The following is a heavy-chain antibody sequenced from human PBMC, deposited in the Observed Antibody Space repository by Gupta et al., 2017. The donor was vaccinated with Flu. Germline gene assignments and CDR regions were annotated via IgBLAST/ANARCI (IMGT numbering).Heavy chain of an antibody. J-gene: IGHJ6*02. CDR2: INPNSGGT. V-gene: IGHV1-2*02. CDR3: ARRSGYCSSTSCYSRKYYYYYYGMDV. Sequence: QVQLVQSGAEVKKPGASVKVSCKASGYTFTGYYMHWVRQAPGQGLEWMGWINPNSGGTNYAQKFQGRVTMTRDTSISTAYMELSRLRSDDTAVYYCARRSGYCSSTSCYSRKYYYYYYGMDVWGQGTTVTVSS. D-gene: IGHD2-2*02. CDR1: GYTFTGYY.